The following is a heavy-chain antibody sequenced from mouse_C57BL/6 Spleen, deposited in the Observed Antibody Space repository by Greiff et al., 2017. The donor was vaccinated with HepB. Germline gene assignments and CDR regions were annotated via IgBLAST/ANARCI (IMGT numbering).Heavy chain of an antibody. CDR3: ARGAYYDYGNYAMDY. D-gene: IGHD2-4*01. V-gene: IGHV1-80*01. J-gene: IGHJ4*01. CDR1: GYAFSSYW. Sequence: QVQLKESGAELVKPGASVKISCKASGYAFSSYWMNWVKQRPGKGLEWIGQIYPGDGDTNYNGKFKGKATLTADKSSSTAYMQLSSLTSEDSAVYFCARGAYYDYGNYAMDYWGQGTSVTVSS. CDR2: IYPGDGDT.